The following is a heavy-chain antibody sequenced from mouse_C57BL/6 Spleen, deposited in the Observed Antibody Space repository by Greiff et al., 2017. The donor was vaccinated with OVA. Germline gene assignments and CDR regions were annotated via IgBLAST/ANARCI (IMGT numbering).Heavy chain of an antibody. CDR2: IYPGDGDT. V-gene: IGHV1-82*01. Sequence: VQVVESGPELVKPGASVKISCKASGYAFSSSWMNWVKQRPGKGLEWIGRIYPGDGDTNYNGKFKGKATLTADKSSSTAYMQLSSLTSEDSAVYFCARCFDYGYFDYWGQGTTLTVSS. CDR1: GYAFSSSW. CDR3: ARCFDYGYFDY. J-gene: IGHJ2*01. D-gene: IGHD2-4*01.